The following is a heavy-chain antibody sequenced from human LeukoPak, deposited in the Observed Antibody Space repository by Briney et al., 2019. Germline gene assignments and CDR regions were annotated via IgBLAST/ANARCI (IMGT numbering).Heavy chain of an antibody. CDR1: GGSISSYY. Sequence: SETLSLTCTVSGGSISSYYWSWIRQPPGKGLEWIAYVSDIGSINYNPSLKSRVTISLDTSKNQLSLKLSSVTAADTAVYYCAGHHPRNTVDFWGQGTLVTVSS. J-gene: IGHJ4*02. CDR3: AGHHPRNTVDF. CDR2: VSDIGSI. D-gene: IGHD2-8*02. V-gene: IGHV4-59*08.